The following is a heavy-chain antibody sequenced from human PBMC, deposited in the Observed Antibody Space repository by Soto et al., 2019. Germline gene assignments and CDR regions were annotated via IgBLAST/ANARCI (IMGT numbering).Heavy chain of an antibody. CDR1: GGTFRSYT. V-gene: IGHV1-69*04. D-gene: IGHD2-15*01. Sequence: PVKVSCKACGGTFRSYTRRWVRQAHGQGLEWMGRIIPILGIANYAQKFQGRVTITADKSTSTAYMELSRLRSDDTAVYYCARELLLGYCSGGSCYLGMDVWGQGTTVTVSS. CDR2: IIPILGIA. J-gene: IGHJ6*02. CDR3: ARELLLGYCSGGSCYLGMDV.